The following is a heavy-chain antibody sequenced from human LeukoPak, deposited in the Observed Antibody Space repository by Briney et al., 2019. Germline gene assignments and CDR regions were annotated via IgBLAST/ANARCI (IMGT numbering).Heavy chain of an antibody. CDR2: INHSGST. CDR3: ARVSGGYSSGTMIFDY. V-gene: IGHV4-34*01. D-gene: IGHD5-18*01. Sequence: SETLSLTCAVYGGSFSGYYWSWIRQPPGKGLEWIGEINHSGSTNYNPSLKSRVTISVDTSKNQFSLKLSSVTAADTAVYYCARVSGGYSSGTMIFDYWGQGTLVTVSS. CDR1: GGSFSGYY. J-gene: IGHJ4*02.